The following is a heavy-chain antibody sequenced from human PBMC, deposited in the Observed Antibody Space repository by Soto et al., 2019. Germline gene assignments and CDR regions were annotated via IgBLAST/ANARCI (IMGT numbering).Heavy chain of an antibody. D-gene: IGHD4-4*01. CDR2: IIPIFGTA. J-gene: IGHJ6*02. CDR1: GGTFSSYA. V-gene: IGHV1-69*13. CDR3: ASRGTSNYVADLPPYYYGMDV. Sequence: SVKVSCKASGGTFSSYAISWVRQAPGQGLEWMGGIIPIFGTANYAQKFQGRVTITADESTSTAYMELSSLRSEDTAVYYCASRGTSNYVADLPPYYYGMDVWGQGTTVTVSS.